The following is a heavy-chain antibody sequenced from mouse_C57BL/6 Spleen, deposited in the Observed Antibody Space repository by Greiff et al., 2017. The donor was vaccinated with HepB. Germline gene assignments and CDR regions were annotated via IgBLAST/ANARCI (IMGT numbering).Heavy chain of an antibody. CDR2: INPSSGYT. Sequence: VQLQQSGADLAKPGASVKLSCKASGYTFTSYWMHWVKQRPGQGLEWIGYINPSSGYTKYNQKFKDKATLTADKSSSTAYMQLSSLTYEDSAVYYCCYGKEDFYWGQGTSVTVSS. V-gene: IGHV1-7*01. D-gene: IGHD2-1*01. CDR3: CYGKEDFY. CDR1: GYTFTSYW. J-gene: IGHJ4*01.